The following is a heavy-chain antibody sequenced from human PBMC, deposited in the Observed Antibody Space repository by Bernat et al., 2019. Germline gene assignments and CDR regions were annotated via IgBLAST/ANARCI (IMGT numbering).Heavy chain of an antibody. J-gene: IGHJ6*03. CDR3: ARGYATYSDYWSAYYRSCDYFYMAV. CDR2: ISAYNGNT. D-gene: IGHD3-3*01. CDR1: GYTFTSYG. V-gene: IGHV1-18*01. Sequence: QVQLVQSGAEVKKPGASVKVSCKASGYTFTSYGISWVRQAPGQGLEWMGWISAYNGNTNYAQKLQGRVTMTTDTSTSTAYMELRSLRSDDTAVYYCARGYATYSDYWSAYYRSCDYFYMAVWGQGTTVTVSS.